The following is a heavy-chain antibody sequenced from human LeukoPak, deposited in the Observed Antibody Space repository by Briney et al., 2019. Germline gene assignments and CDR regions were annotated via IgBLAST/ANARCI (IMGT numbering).Heavy chain of an antibody. CDR1: GFTFSSFW. CDR3: ASSAGALIDC. J-gene: IGHJ4*02. CDR2: IKTDGTTT. V-gene: IGHV3-74*01. Sequence: GGSLRLSCVASGFTFSSFWMHWVRQAPGKGLVWVSRIKTDGTTTRYADSVKGRFTISRDNAKNTLYLQMNSLRAEDTAVYYCASSAGALIDCWGQGTLVIVSS. D-gene: IGHD6-19*01.